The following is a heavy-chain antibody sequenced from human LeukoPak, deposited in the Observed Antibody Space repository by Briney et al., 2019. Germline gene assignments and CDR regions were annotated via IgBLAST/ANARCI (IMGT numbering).Heavy chain of an antibody. CDR1: GGSISSSSYY. CDR2: IYYSGST. CDR3: ARQTPTTDNWFDP. V-gene: IGHV4-39*01. D-gene: IGHD4-17*01. J-gene: IGHJ5*02. Sequence: SETLSLTCTVSGGSISSSSYYWGWIRQPPGKGLEWIGSIYYSGSTYYNPSLKSRVTISVDTSKNQFSLKLSSVTAADTAVYYCARQTPTTDNWFDPWGQEPWSPSPQ.